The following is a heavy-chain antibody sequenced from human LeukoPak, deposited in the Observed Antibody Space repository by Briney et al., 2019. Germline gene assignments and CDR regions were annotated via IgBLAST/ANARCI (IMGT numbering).Heavy chain of an antibody. CDR2: ISDSGGAT. Sequence: GGSLRLSCAASGFTFTKSLMTWVRQTPGTGLEFVSAISDSGGATRYVDSVKGRFTISRDNSKNTLYLQMNSLRAEDTAVYYCARVSYDSSGTADYFDYWGQGTLVTVSS. CDR3: ARVSYDSSGTADYFDY. CDR1: GFTFTKSL. V-gene: IGHV3-23*01. D-gene: IGHD3-22*01. J-gene: IGHJ4*02.